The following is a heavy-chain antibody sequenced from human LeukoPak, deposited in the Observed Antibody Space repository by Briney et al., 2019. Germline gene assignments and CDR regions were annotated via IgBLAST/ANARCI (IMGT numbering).Heavy chain of an antibody. CDR2: INPSGGST. D-gene: IGHD6-13*01. Sequence: ASVKVSCKASAYTFTSYYMHWVRQAPGQGLEWMGIINPSGGSTSYAQKFQGRVTMTRDMSTSTVYMELSSLRSEDTAVYYCAMNPKQQLVRFDYWGQGTLVTVSS. CDR3: AMNPKQQLVRFDY. CDR1: AYTFTSYY. J-gene: IGHJ4*02. V-gene: IGHV1-46*01.